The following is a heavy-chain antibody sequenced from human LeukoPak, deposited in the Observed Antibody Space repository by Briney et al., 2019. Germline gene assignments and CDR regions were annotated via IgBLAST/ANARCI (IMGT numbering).Heavy chain of an antibody. CDR1: GFTFSSYW. D-gene: IGHD2-2*01. V-gene: IGHV3-7*01. J-gene: IGHJ5*02. CDR3: AREDKVVPAALGPYNWFDP. CDR2: IKQDGSEK. Sequence: PGGSLRLSCAASGFTFSSYWMSWVRQAPGKGLEWVANIKQDGSEKYNVDSVKGRFTISRDNAKNSLYLQMNSLRAEDTAVYYCAREDKVVPAALGPYNWFDPWGQGTLVTVSS.